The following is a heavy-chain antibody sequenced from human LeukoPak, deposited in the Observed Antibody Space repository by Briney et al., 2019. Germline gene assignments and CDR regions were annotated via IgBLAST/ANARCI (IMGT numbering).Heavy chain of an antibody. CDR3: TRDRLWSSSAYFDY. Sequence: GGSLRLSCAASGFTFSSYAMHWVRQAPGKGLEWVAVISYDGSNKYYADSVKGRFTISRDNSKNTLYLQMNSLRAEDTAVYYCTRDRLWSSSAYFDYWGQGTLVTVSS. CDR2: ISYDGSNK. D-gene: IGHD6-6*01. V-gene: IGHV3-30-3*01. J-gene: IGHJ4*02. CDR1: GFTFSSYA.